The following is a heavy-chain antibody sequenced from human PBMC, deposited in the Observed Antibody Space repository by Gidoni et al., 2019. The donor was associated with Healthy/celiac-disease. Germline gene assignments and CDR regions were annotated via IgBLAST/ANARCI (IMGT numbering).Heavy chain of an antibody. CDR2: IFSNDEK. CDR3: ARIAAAGNYGMDV. CDR1: GFSLSNARMG. J-gene: IGHJ6*02. Sequence: QVTLKESGPVLVKPTETLTLTCTVSGFSLSNARMGVSWIRQPPGKALEWLAHIFSNDEKSYSTSLKSRLTISKDTSKSQVVLTMTNMDPVDTATYYCARIAAAGNYGMDVWGQGTTVTVSS. D-gene: IGHD6-13*01. V-gene: IGHV2-26*01.